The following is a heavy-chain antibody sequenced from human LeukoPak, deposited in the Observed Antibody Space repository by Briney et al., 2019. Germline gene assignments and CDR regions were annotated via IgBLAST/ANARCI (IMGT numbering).Heavy chain of an antibody. D-gene: IGHD2-15*01. CDR1: GGSISSYY. CDR2: IYYSGST. Sequence: SETLSLTCTVSGGSISSYYWSWIRQPPGKGLEWIGYIYYSGSTNYNPSLKSRVTISVDTSKNQFSLKLSSVTAADTAVYYCARHCSGGSCYSRGVYWFDPWGQGTLVTVSS. J-gene: IGHJ5*02. CDR3: ARHCSGGSCYSRGVYWFDP. V-gene: IGHV4-59*08.